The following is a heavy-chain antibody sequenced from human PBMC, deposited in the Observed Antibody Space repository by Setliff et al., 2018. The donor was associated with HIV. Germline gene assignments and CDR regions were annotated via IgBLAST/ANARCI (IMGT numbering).Heavy chain of an antibody. CDR1: GDTFTGYT. J-gene: IGHJ4*02. V-gene: IGHV1-69*13. CDR2: IIPSLGTA. D-gene: IGHD5-12*01. CDR3: ARDAGYSGSAWNY. Sequence: GASVKVSCKSSGDTFTGYTITWVRQAPGQGLEWMGGIIPSLGTANYAQRFQGRVTFTADASTSTVYMELSSLRSGDTGMYYCARDAGYSGSAWNYWGQGTLVTVSS.